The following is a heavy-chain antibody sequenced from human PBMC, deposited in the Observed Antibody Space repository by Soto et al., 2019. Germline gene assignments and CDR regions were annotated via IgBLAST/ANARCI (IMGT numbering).Heavy chain of an antibody. CDR2: IWYDGSNK. CDR3: AREGQPRYCSGGSCYMELLDGMDV. J-gene: IGHJ6*02. D-gene: IGHD2-15*01. V-gene: IGHV3-33*01. CDR1: GFTFSSYG. Sequence: QVQLVESGGGVVQPGRSLRLSCAASGFTFSSYGMHWVRQAPGKGLEWVAVIWYDGSNKYYADSVKGRFTISRDNSKNTLYLQMNSLRAEDTAVYYCAREGQPRYCSGGSCYMELLDGMDVWGQGTTVTVSS.